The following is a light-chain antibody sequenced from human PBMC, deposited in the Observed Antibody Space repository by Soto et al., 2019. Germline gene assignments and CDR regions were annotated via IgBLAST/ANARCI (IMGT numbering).Light chain of an antibody. V-gene: IGKV3-20*01. J-gene: IGKJ4*01. CDR2: GAS. CDR1: QSLSSRY. Sequence: EIVLTQSPGTLSLSPGDRATLSCRASQSLSSRYLAWYRQKPGQAPMLLIYGASNRATGIPDWFSGSGSGKDFTLTISRLEPDDFAVYYCQQYSSSPPTFGGGTKVEIK. CDR3: QQYSSSPPT.